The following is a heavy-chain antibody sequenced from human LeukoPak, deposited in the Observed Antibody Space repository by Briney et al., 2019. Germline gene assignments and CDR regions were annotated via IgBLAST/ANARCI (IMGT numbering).Heavy chain of an antibody. D-gene: IGHD3-3*01. CDR2: INPSGGST. CDR3: ARASKLRLLEWLKVPCWFDP. CDR1: GYTFTSYY. J-gene: IGHJ5*02. Sequence: ASVKVSCKASGYTFTSYYMHWVRQAPGQGLEWMGIINPSGGSTSYAQKFQGRVTMTRDTSTSTVYMELSSLRSEDTAVYYCARASKLRLLEWLKVPCWFDPWGQGTLVTVSS. V-gene: IGHV1-46*01.